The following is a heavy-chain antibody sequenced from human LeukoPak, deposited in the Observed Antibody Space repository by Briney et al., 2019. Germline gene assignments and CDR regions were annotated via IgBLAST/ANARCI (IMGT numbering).Heavy chain of an antibody. CDR2: ISSDGSST. J-gene: IGHJ4*02. Sequence: GGSLRLSCAASGFTFRNNWMRWIRQTPGKGPVCVSRISSDGSSTTYADSVKGRFTISRDNATNTLYLQMNNLRAEDTAMYYCARDQRVTGRPDIDYWGQGTLVIVSS. CDR3: ARDQRVTGRPDIDY. V-gene: IGHV3-74*03. CDR1: GFTFRNNW. D-gene: IGHD6-6*01.